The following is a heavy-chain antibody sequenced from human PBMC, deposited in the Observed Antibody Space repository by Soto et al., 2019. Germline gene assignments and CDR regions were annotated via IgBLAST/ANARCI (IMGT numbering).Heavy chain of an antibody. Sequence: GASVKVSCKASGGTFSSYAISWVRQAPGQGLEWMGGIIPIFGTANYAQKFQGRVTITADESTSTAYMELSSLRSEDTAVYYCARQQDPPGFYYYYYMDVWGKGTTVTVSS. J-gene: IGHJ6*03. D-gene: IGHD6-13*01. V-gene: IGHV1-69*13. CDR1: GGTFSSYA. CDR3: ARQQDPPGFYYYYYMDV. CDR2: IIPIFGTA.